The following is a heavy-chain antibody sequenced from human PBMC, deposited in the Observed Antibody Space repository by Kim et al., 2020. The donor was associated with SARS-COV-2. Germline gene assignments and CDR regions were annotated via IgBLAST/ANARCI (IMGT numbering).Heavy chain of an antibody. CDR1: GFTFSSYG. V-gene: IGHV3-30*18. D-gene: IGHD3-10*01. Sequence: GGSLRLSCAASGFTFSSYGMHWVRQAPGKGLEWVAVISYDGSNKYYADSVKGRFTISRDNSKNTLYLQMNSLRAEDTAVYYCAKDPQLLWFGELKFDPWG. CDR3: AKDPQLLWFGELKFDP. CDR2: ISYDGSNK. J-gene: IGHJ5*02.